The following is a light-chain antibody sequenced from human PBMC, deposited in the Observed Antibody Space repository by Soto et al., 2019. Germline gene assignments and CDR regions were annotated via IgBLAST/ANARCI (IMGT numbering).Light chain of an antibody. CDR1: QSVSSSY. V-gene: IGKV3-20*01. J-gene: IGKJ2*01. Sequence: EIVLTQSPGTLSLSPGERATLSCRASQSVSSSYLAWYQQKPGQAPRLLIYGASSRATDIPDRFSGSGSGKDFTLTISRLEPEDFAVYYCQQYGISPRSTFGQGTNLEIK. CDR3: QQYGISPRST. CDR2: GAS.